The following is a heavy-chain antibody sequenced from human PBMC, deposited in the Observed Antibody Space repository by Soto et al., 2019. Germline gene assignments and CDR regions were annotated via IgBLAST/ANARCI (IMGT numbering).Heavy chain of an antibody. J-gene: IGHJ6*02. Sequence: QVQLQESGPGLVKPSETLSLTCTVSGGSIDGYNCAWIRQPPGKALEWVGYVYYNGGSSYNPSLKGRVTLSMDTSNSRFSLQLRSVTAADTAVYYCARQGIGNLHGLVDVWGRGTTVTVSS. D-gene: IGHD3-10*01. CDR1: GGSIDGYN. CDR2: VYYNGGS. V-gene: IGHV4-59*08. CDR3: ARQGIGNLHGLVDV.